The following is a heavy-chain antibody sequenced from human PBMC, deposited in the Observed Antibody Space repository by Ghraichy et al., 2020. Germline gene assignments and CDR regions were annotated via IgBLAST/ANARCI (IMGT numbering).Heavy chain of an antibody. Sequence: ESLNISCTVSSTSISSHSWSWLRQPPGRGPEWIVSVFTSGNTRYNPSLKSRVTISLDTSNNYFSLRLTSVTAADTAVYYCARIYRDAFDIWGQGTMVTVSS. J-gene: IGHJ3*02. CDR2: VFTSGNT. V-gene: IGHV4-4*09. CDR1: STSISSHS. CDR3: ARIYRDAFDI.